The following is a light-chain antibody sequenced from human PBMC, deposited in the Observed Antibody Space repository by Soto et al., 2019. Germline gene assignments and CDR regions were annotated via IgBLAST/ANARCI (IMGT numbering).Light chain of an antibody. V-gene: IGKV3-11*01. J-gene: IGKJ1*01. Sequence: EVVLTQSPATLSLSPGERATLSCRASQSISSYLAWYQQKPGRAPRLLIYDASKRATGIPGRFSGSGSGTDFTLTISSLQPEDFATYYCLQDHDYPRTFGQGTKVDIK. CDR3: LQDHDYPRT. CDR1: QSISSY. CDR2: DAS.